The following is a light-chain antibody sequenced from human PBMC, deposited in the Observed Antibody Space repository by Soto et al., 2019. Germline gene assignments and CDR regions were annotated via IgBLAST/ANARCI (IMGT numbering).Light chain of an antibody. Sequence: EIVLTQSPGTLSLSPGERATLSCRASQSVSSYLAWYQQKPGQAPRLLIYDASNRATGIPARFSGSGSGTDFTLTISRLEPEDFAVYYCQQRLNWPLTFGGGTKVEIK. J-gene: IGKJ4*01. CDR3: QQRLNWPLT. CDR2: DAS. V-gene: IGKV3-11*01. CDR1: QSVSSY.